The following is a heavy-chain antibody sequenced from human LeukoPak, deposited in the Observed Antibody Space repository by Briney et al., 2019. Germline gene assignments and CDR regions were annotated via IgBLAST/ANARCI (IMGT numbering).Heavy chain of an antibody. CDR2: ISSSSSYI. J-gene: IGHJ4*02. V-gene: IGHV3-21*01. D-gene: IGHD1-1*01. CDR3: ARTGNPATGDY. Sequence: GGSLRLSCAASGFTFSSYSMNWVRQAPGKGLEWVSSISSSSSYIYYADSVKGRFTVSRDNAKNSLYLQMNSLRAEDTAVYYCARTGNPATGDYWGQGTLVTVSS. CDR1: GFTFSSYS.